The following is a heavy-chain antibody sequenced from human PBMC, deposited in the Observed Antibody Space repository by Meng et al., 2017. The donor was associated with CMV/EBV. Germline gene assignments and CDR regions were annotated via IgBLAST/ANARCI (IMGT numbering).Heavy chain of an antibody. V-gene: IGHV3-30*02. J-gene: IGHJ6*02. D-gene: IGHD2-2*02. CDR2: IRYDGSNK. Sequence: GGSLRLSCAASGFTFSSYGMHWVRQAPGKGLEWVAFIRYDGSNKYYADSVKGRFTISRDNSKNTPYLQMNSLRAEDTAVYYCAKDQMDIVVVPAAITPYYYGMDVWGQGTTVTVSS. CDR1: GFTFSSYG. CDR3: AKDQMDIVVVPAAITPYYYGMDV.